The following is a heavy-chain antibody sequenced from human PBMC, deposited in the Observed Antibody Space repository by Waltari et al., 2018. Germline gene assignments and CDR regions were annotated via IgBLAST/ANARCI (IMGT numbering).Heavy chain of an antibody. Sequence: QVQLVQSGAEVKKPGASVKVSCKVSGDTLTEFPIHWVRQAPGKGLEWMGRFDPDDGETINAQEFQGRLTMTEDTSTDTAYMELSSLRYEDTAVYYCATMGGPTHDYWGQGTLVTVSS. D-gene: IGHD1-26*01. J-gene: IGHJ4*02. CDR2: FDPDDGET. CDR1: GDTLTEFP. V-gene: IGHV1-24*01. CDR3: ATMGGPTHDY.